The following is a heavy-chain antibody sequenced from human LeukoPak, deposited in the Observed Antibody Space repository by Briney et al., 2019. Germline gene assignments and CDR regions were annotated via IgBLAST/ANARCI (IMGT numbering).Heavy chain of an antibody. Sequence: PGGSLLQACEASGLMFSDHWMHWVRQAPGKGLVWVSRIETDGNEASYADGVRVRFVTSRDNSKNTLFLIMNSLRDDDTAMYFCARDVGRYGGRPGADWGQGTQVTVSS. CDR2: IETDGNEA. CDR1: GLMFSDHW. V-gene: IGHV3-74*01. CDR3: ARDVGRYGGRPGAD. J-gene: IGHJ4*02. D-gene: IGHD3-9*01.